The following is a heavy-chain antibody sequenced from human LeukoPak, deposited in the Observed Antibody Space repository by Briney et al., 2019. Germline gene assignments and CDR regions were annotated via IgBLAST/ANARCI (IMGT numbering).Heavy chain of an antibody. CDR3: AKVPLFGVVIIPGNWFDP. CDR1: GFTFSSYG. V-gene: IGHV3-21*04. Sequence: GGSLRLSCAASGFTFSSYGMHWVRQAPGKGLEWVSSISSSSSYIYYADSVKGRFTISRDNAKNSLYLQMNSLRAEDTAVYYCAKVPLFGVVIIPGNWFDPWGQGTLDTVSS. D-gene: IGHD3-3*01. J-gene: IGHJ5*02. CDR2: ISSSSSYI.